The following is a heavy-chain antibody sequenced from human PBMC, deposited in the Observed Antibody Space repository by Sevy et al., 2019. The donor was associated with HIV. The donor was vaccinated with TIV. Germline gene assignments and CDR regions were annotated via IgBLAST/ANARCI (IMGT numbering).Heavy chain of an antibody. D-gene: IGHD5-12*01. Sequence: GGSLRLSCGASGFTFSSYDMHWGRQAAGKGLEWVSGIGSGGDAYYPGSVKGRFTISRENAKNSLYLQMNSLRAGDTAVYYCARSGGYSDYGMDVWGQGTTVTVSS. J-gene: IGHJ6*02. V-gene: IGHV3-13*01. CDR2: IGSGGDA. CDR1: GFTFSSYD. CDR3: ARSGGYSDYGMDV.